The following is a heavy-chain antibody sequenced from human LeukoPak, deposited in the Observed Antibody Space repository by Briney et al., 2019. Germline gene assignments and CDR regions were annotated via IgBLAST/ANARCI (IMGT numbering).Heavy chain of an antibody. D-gene: IGHD1-1*01. CDR1: GDSISSSSYF. CDR2: IFYSGST. Sequence: TASETLSLTCTVSGDSISSSSYFWGWIRQPPGKGLEWIGSIFYSGSTYYNPSLESRVTISVDTSKNQFSLKLSSVTAADTAVYYCARRMEQDNIFDYWGQGTLVTASS. V-gene: IGHV4-39*01. J-gene: IGHJ4*02. CDR3: ARRMEQDNIFDY.